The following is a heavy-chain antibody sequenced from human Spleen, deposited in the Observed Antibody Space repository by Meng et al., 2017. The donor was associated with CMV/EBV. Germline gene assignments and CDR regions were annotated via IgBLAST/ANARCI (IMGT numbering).Heavy chain of an antibody. Sequence: SVKVSCKASGATFITYAIIWVRQAPGQGLEWMGGIIPMYDMPNYAQEFKGRVTITTDKSTSTVYMELGSLRPADTALYYCAKSVTYYYDNRGLYSPFYFYYGMDVWGQGTTVTVSS. CDR2: IIPMYDMP. J-gene: IGHJ6*02. V-gene: IGHV1-69*10. D-gene: IGHD3-22*01. CDR3: AKSVTYYYDNRGLYSPFYFYYGMDV. CDR1: GATFITYA.